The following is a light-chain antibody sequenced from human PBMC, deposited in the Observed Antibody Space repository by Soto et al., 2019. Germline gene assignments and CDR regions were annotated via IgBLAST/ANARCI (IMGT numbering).Light chain of an antibody. J-gene: IGLJ2*01. V-gene: IGLV8-61*01. CDR2: NTN. CDR3: VLYMGRGISV. Sequence: QAVVTQHPSLSVSPGGTVTLTCGLSSGSVSTNYYPSWYQQTPGQTPRTLVYNTNIRSSGVPDRFSGSILGNKAALPITGAQADEESDYHCVLYMGRGISVFGGGTKLPVL. CDR1: SGSVSTNYY.